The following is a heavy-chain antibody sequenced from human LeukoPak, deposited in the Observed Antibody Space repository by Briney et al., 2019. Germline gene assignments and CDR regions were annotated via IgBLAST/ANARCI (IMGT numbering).Heavy chain of an antibody. CDR2: ISSSSSYI. J-gene: IGHJ3*02. V-gene: IGHV3-21*01. CDR3: AREWELPFGGAFDI. D-gene: IGHD1-26*01. Sequence: KSGGSLRLSCEASGFSVSSNYMTWVRQAPGKGLEWVSSISSSSSYIYYADSVKGRFTISRDNAKNSLYLQMNSLRAEDTAVYYCAREWELPFGGAFDIWGQGTMVTVSS. CDR1: GFSVSSNY.